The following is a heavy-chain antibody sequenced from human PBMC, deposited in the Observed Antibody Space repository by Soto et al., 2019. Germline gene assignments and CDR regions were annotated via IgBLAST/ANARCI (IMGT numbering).Heavy chain of an antibody. CDR1: GNTLTDYF. CDR2: LNSNSGGT. Sequence: QLQLVQSGAEVKRPGASVRVSCKASGNTLTDYFLHWVRQARGQGLEWMGWLNSNSGGTKIAQKFQGRLAMTRDTSLNAAYMELSRLRLDDTAVYYCATSRGWLGEGSGGLDVWGLGATVTVSS. D-gene: IGHD3-10*01. CDR3: ATSRGWLGEGSGGLDV. V-gene: IGHV1-2*02. J-gene: IGHJ6*02.